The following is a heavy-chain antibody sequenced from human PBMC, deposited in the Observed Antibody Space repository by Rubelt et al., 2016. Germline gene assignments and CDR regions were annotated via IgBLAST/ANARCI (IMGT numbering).Heavy chain of an antibody. Sequence: QVQLAQPETEVRKPGASVKVPCKASGYSFTGHYLHWVRQAPGEGLEWMGWINPKNGETRLAQRFQGRVTMTRDASLNTAYMELDRLTSDDTATYYCTRDQFFMIRGVILRAGLDLWGQGTVVTVAS. CDR2: INPKNGET. D-gene: IGHD3-10*01. J-gene: IGHJ6*02. V-gene: IGHV1-2*02. CDR3: TRDQFFMIRGVILRAGLDL. CDR1: GYSFTGHY.